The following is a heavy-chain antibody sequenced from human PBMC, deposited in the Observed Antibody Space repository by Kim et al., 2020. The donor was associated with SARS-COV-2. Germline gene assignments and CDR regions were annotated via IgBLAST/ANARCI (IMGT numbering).Heavy chain of an antibody. CDR3: ARGKVFGELLLYSSYYYYYGMDV. D-gene: IGHD3-10*02. J-gene: IGHJ6*02. CDR1: GGTFSSYA. Sequence: SVKVSCKASGGTFSSYAISWVRQAPGQGLEWMGGIIPIFGTANYAQKFQGRVTITADESTSTAYMELSSLRSEDTAVYYCARGKVFGELLLYSSYYYYYGMDVWGQGTTVTVSS. CDR2: IIPIFGTA. V-gene: IGHV1-69*13.